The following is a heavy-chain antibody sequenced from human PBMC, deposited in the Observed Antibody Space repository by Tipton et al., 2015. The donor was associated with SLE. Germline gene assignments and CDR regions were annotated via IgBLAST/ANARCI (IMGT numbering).Heavy chain of an antibody. J-gene: IGHJ4*02. Sequence: SLRLSCAASGFTFSSYGMHWVRQAPGKGLEWVAFIRYDGSNKYYADSVKGRFTISRDNSKNTLYLQMNSLRAEDTAVYYCAKPIVATITRASFDYWGQGTLVTVSS. V-gene: IGHV3-30*02. CDR1: GFTFSSYG. CDR2: IRYDGSNK. D-gene: IGHD5-12*01. CDR3: AKPIVATITRASFDY.